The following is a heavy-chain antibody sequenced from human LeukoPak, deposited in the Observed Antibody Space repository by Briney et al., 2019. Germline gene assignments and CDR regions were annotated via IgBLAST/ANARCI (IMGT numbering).Heavy chain of an antibody. J-gene: IGHJ5*02. D-gene: IGHD6-19*01. V-gene: IGHV4-39*01. Sequence: SETLSLTCTVSGGSINSGSYYWGWIRQPPGQGLDWIGSIHYTGSTYYNPSLNRRVTISVDTTKNQFSLKLSSVTAAVTAVYSCARHGGRGWYGGWFDPWGQGTLVTVSS. CDR3: ARHGGRGWYGGWFDP. CDR1: GGSINSGSYY. CDR2: IHYTGST.